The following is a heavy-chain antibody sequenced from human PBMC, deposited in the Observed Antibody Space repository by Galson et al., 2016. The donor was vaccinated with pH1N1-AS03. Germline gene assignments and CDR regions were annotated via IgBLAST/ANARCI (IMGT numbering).Heavy chain of an antibody. D-gene: IGHD4-17*01. CDR2: ISSYNGKT. CDR3: ARGPSTTVTPWCLDS. CDR1: GYSFISYG. V-gene: IGHV1-18*01. J-gene: IGHJ4*02. Sequence: SVKVSCKASGYSFISYGVSWERQAPGQGLEWMGWISSYNGKTEHAQKFQGRVTLTTDTSTTTAYMELRSLRSDDTAVYYCARGPSTTVTPWCLDSWGQGTPVTVSS.